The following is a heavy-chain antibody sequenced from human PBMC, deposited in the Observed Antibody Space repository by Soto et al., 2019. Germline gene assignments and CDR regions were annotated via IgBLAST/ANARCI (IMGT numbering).Heavy chain of an antibody. CDR1: GGSISSGDYY. V-gene: IGHV4-30-4*01. CDR3: ARGYLYCGGDCYLPQGSGSDY. CDR2: IYYSGST. Sequence: SETLSLTCTVSGGSISSGDYYWSWIRQPPGKGLEWIGYIYYSGSTYYNPSLKSRVTISVDTSKNQFSLKLSSVTAADTAVYYCARGYLYCGGDCYLPQGSGSDYWGQGTLVTVSS. D-gene: IGHD2-21*02. J-gene: IGHJ4*02.